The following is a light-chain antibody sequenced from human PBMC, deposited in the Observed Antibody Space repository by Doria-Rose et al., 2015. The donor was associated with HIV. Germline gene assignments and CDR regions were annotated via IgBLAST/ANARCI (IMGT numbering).Light chain of an antibody. CDR3: QQYYDTPS. Sequence: EIVMTQSPESLGMSLGERATLNCKSNQSLLYTSKNYLAWYQQKPGQPPKLLIYWASTRQSGVPARFSGSGSRTDFTLTISSLEAEDVAVYYCQQYYDTPSFGPGTTVDIK. V-gene: IGKV4-1*01. CDR2: WAS. CDR1: QSLLYTSKNY. J-gene: IGKJ3*01.